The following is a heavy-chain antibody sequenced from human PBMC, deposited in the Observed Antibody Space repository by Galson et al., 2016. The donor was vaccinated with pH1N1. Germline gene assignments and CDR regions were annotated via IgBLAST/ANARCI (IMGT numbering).Heavy chain of an antibody. Sequence: WVRQMPGKGLEWIGYIYYSGSTYYNPSLNSRVTISVDTSKNQLPLKLSSVTAADAAVYYCARVPRGVQLYYFDYWGQGTLVTVSS. CDR2: IYYSGST. CDR3: ARVPRGVQLYYFDY. D-gene: IGHD5-18*01. J-gene: IGHJ4*02. V-gene: IGHV4-31*02.